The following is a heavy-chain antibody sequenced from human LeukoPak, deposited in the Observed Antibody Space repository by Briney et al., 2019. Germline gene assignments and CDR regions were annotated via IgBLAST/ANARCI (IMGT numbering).Heavy chain of an antibody. V-gene: IGHV5-51*01. J-gene: IGHJ4*02. CDR2: IYPGDSDI. Sequence: GESLKISCKGSGYRFTSYWIGWVRQMPGKALEWMGIIYPGDSDIRCSPSFQGQVTISADKSISTAYLQWSSLKASDTAMYYCARSSVEVAAQIDYWGQGTLVTVSS. D-gene: IGHD2-15*01. CDR1: GYRFTSYW. CDR3: ARSSVEVAAQIDY.